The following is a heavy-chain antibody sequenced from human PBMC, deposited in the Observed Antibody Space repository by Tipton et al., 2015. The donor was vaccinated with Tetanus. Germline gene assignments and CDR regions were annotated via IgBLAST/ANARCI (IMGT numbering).Heavy chain of an antibody. D-gene: IGHD1-26*01. CDR2: IYYSGST. CDR3: ARGQARGARGWNYFDY. V-gene: IGHV4-31*03. CDR1: GGSISSGGYY. J-gene: IGHJ4*02. Sequence: TLSLTCTVSGGSISSGGYYWTWIRQHPGKGLEWIGDIYYSGSTYYNPSLKSRVSISVDTSNNQFSVNLNSVTAADAAVYYCARGQARGARGWNYFDYWGQGALVTVSS.